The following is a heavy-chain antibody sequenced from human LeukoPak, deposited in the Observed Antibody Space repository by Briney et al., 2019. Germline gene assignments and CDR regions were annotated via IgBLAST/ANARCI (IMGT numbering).Heavy chain of an antibody. CDR1: GYSFTSYW. Sequence: GESLKISCKGSGYSFTSYWIGWVRQMPEKGLEWMGIIYPGDSDTRYSPSFQGQVTISADKSISTAYLQWSSLKASDTAMYYCARLGFYDILTEYGMDIWGQGTTVTVSS. CDR2: IYPGDSDT. CDR3: ARLGFYDILTEYGMDI. V-gene: IGHV5-51*01. J-gene: IGHJ6*02. D-gene: IGHD3-9*01.